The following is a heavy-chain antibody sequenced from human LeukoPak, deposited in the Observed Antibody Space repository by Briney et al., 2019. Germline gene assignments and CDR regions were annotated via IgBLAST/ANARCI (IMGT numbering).Heavy chain of an antibody. J-gene: IGHJ4*02. CDR3: ARVLRIAVAPDY. D-gene: IGHD6-19*01. CDR1: GGTFSSYA. CDR2: INPSGGST. Sequence: ASVKVSCKASGGTFSSYAISWVRQAPGQGLEWMGIINPSGGSTSYAQKFQGRVTMTRDTSTSTVYMELSSLRSEDTAVYYCARVLRIAVAPDYWGQGTLVTVSS. V-gene: IGHV1-46*01.